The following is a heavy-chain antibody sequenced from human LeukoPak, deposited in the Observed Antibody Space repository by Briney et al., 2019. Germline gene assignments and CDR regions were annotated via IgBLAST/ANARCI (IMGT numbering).Heavy chain of an antibody. CDR3: ARDKGSSGWNEFDY. D-gene: IGHD6-19*01. CDR2: INSDGSST. Sequence: GGSLRLACAASGFTFSSFWMDWVRQAPGKWRVWVSRINSDGSSTSYADSVKGRFTISRDNAKNTLYLQMKTLRVDDTAVYYCARDKGSSGWNEFDYWGQGTLVSVSS. J-gene: IGHJ4*02. CDR1: GFTFSSFW. V-gene: IGHV3-74*01.